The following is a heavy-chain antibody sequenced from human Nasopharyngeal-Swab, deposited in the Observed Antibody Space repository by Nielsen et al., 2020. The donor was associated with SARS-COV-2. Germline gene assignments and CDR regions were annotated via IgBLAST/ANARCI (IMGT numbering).Heavy chain of an antibody. CDR1: GDRVSTTSAP. CDR2: TYSRSTWYN. J-gene: IGHJ4*02. CDR3: ASDRRSGTSSLRFDC. V-gene: IGHV6-1*01. Sequence: SQTLSLTSSISGDRVSTTSAPWTWIRQSPSRVLDWLGLTYSRSTWYNDYAVSVKSRITINSDTSKNQFSLQLNSVTPEDTAVYYCASDRRSGTSSLRFDCWGQGILVTVSS. D-gene: IGHD6-6*01.